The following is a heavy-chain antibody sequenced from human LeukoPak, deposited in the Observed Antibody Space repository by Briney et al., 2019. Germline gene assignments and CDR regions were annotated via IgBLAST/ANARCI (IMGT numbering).Heavy chain of an antibody. D-gene: IGHD3-22*01. CDR2: FAGSDTTT. CDR1: GFDFSAYE. Sequence: GGSLILSCAASGFDFSAYEMNWVRQAPGKGLEWVSYFAGSDTTTYYADSVKGRFTISRDNAKNSLYLQMNSLRAEDTALYYCATLGYHLDSWGQGTLVTVSS. V-gene: IGHV3-48*03. J-gene: IGHJ4*02. CDR3: ATLGYHLDS.